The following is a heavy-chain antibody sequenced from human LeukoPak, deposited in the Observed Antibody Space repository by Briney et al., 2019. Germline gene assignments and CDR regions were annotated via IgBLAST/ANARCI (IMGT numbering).Heavy chain of an antibody. CDR1: GFTFSSYS. D-gene: IGHD3-10*01. Sequence: GGSLRLSCAASGFTFSSYSMNWVRQAPGKGLEWVSAIIGSGGSTYYADSVKGRFTISRDNSKNTLYLQMNSLRAEDTAVYYCAKDRSPFGGGSGTFWGQGTLVTVSS. CDR2: IIGSGGST. V-gene: IGHV3-23*01. CDR3: AKDRSPFGGGSGTF. J-gene: IGHJ4*02.